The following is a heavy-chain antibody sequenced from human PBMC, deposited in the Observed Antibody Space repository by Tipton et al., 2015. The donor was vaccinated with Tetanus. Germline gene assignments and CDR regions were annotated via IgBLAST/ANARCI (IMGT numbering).Heavy chain of an antibody. Sequence: SLRLSCAVSGFMFGNYRMNWVRQAPGKGLEWVASITSNSYMYYADSVKGRFTISRDSTKNSLFLQMNSLRAGDTAVYYCASGSTLDFWGQGTLVTVSS. CDR1: GFMFGNYR. CDR2: ITSNSYM. D-gene: IGHD6-25*01. V-gene: IGHV3-69-1*02. J-gene: IGHJ4*02. CDR3: ASGSTLDF.